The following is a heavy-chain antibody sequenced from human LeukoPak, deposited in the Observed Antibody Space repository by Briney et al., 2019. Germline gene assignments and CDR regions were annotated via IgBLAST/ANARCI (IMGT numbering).Heavy chain of an antibody. CDR3: ARGGIVVVPAATGDDFDY. Sequence: SETLSLTCAVYGGSFSGYYWSWIRQPPGKGLEWIGEINHSGSTNYNPSLKSRVTISVDMSKNQFSLKLSSVTAADTAVYYCARGGIVVVPAATGDDFDYWGQGTLVTVSS. J-gene: IGHJ4*02. CDR1: GGSFSGYY. V-gene: IGHV4-34*01. D-gene: IGHD2-2*01. CDR2: INHSGST.